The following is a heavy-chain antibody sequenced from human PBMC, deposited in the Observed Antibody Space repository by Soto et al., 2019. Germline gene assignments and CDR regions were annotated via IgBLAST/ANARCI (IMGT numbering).Heavy chain of an antibody. CDR3: ARSLDSSGYYNY. D-gene: IGHD3-22*01. CDR2: IIPIFGTA. Sequence: QVQLVQSGAEVKKPGSSVKVSCQDSGGAFSTYAISWVRQAPGQGLEWMGGIIPIFGTANYAQKFQRRVTITADESTSTFYMELSSLRSEDTAVYYCARSLDSSGYYNYWGQGTLVTVSS. CDR1: GGAFSTYA. V-gene: IGHV1-69*01. J-gene: IGHJ4*02.